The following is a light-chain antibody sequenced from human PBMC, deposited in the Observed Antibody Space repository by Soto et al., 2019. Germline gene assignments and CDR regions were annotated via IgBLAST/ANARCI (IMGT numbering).Light chain of an antibody. CDR3: QQSYSTPRT. CDR1: QSISSH. V-gene: IGKV1-39*01. Sequence: DIRLTQSPPSLSASVGDRFTITCRASQSISSHLNWYQQKPGKAPKLLIYAASSLQSGVPSRFSGNRSGTDFTLTISSLQPEDFATYYCQQSYSTPRTFGQGTKGGYQ. CDR2: AAS. J-gene: IGKJ1*01.